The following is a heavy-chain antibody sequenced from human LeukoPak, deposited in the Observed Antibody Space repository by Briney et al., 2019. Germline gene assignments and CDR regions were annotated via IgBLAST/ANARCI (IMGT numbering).Heavy chain of an antibody. Sequence: SETLSLTCAVYGGSFSGYYWSWIRQPPGKGLEWIGEINHSGSTNYNPSLKSRVTISVDTSKNQFSLKLSSVTAADTAVYYCARSWKWLKFDYWGQGTLVTVSS. CDR1: GGSFSGYY. J-gene: IGHJ4*02. CDR3: ARSWKWLKFDY. CDR2: INHSGST. V-gene: IGHV4-34*01. D-gene: IGHD5-12*01.